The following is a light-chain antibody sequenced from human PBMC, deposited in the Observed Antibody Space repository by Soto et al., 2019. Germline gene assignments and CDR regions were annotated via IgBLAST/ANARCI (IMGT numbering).Light chain of an antibody. CDR3: QQRVNWPPT. J-gene: IGKJ4*01. CDR1: QSVGEY. Sequence: EVVLTQSPASLSLSPGDRATLSCRADQSVGEYVGWYQQKPGRPPRLLFFDASSRASGVTHRFSAGGSGTDFTLTSSSLQPEDFAVYYSQQRVNWPPTFGGGTKVEI. V-gene: IGKV3-11*01. CDR2: DAS.